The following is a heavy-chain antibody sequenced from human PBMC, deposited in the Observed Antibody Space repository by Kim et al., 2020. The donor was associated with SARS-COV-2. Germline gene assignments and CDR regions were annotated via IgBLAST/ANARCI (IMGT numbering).Heavy chain of an antibody. CDR2: IYYSGST. CDR3: ARHSQWDPRVGDY. V-gene: IGHV4-39*01. D-gene: IGHD1-26*01. CDR1: GGSISSSSYY. Sequence: SETLSLTCTVSGGSISSSSYYWGWIRQPPGKGLEWIGSIYYSGSTYYNPSLKSRVTISVDTSKNQFSLKLSSVTAADTAVYYCARHSQWDPRVGDYWGQGTLVTVSS. J-gene: IGHJ4*02.